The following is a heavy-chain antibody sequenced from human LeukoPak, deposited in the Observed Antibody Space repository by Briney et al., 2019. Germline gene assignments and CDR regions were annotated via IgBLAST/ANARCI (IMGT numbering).Heavy chain of an antibody. CDR3: ARELFDFDY. V-gene: IGHV3-23*01. D-gene: IGHD3-10*01. J-gene: IGHJ4*02. CDR1: GFTFDNFA. Sequence: GGPLRLSCAPSGFTFDNFAMTWVRQAPGKGLEWVSEITGSGGSTYYADSVKGRFTISRDNSKNTLYLQMNSLRAEDTAIYYCARELFDFDYWGQGTLVTVSS. CDR2: ITGSGGST.